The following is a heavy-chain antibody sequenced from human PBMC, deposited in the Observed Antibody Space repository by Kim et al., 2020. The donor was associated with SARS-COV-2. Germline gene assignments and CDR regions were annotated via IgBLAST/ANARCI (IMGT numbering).Heavy chain of an antibody. CDR3: AKDQSIKPRLELFDY. J-gene: IGHJ4*02. V-gene: IGHV3-30*02. D-gene: IGHD1-7*01. Sequence: DSVKGRFTISRDNSKNTLYLQMNSLRAEDTAVYYCAKDQSIKPRLELFDYWGQGTLVSVSS.